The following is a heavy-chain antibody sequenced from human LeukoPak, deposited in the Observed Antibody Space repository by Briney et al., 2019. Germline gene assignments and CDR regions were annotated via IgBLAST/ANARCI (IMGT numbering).Heavy chain of an antibody. CDR3: ARRSSSWLFDY. J-gene: IGHJ4*02. CDR1: GFTFSSYS. Sequence: PGGSLRLSCAASGFTFSSYSMNWVRQAPGKGLEWVSGSSGNGGSIHYADPVKGRFTISRDNSKNTLYLQMNSLRAEDTAVYYCARRSSSWLFDYWGQGTLVTVSS. D-gene: IGHD2-2*01. CDR2: SSGNGGSI. V-gene: IGHV3-23*01.